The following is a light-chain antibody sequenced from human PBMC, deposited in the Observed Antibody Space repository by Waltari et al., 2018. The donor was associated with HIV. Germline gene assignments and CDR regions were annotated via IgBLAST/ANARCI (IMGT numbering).Light chain of an antibody. V-gene: IGLV10-54*04. CDR2: RNN. J-gene: IGLJ3*02. CDR3: LAWDTNLGGWV. CDR1: HNNVDHQG. Sequence: LTQPPSKSTVSGQPATVPRSGDHNNVDHQGAPWVEHRQGPPPNPLSHRNNNRPSGVSERVSASRAGDTTFLTISGLQSEDEADYFCLAWDTNLGGWVFGGGTHLTV.